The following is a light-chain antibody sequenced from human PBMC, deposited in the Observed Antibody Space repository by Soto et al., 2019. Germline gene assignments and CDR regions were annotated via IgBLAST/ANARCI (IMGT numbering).Light chain of an antibody. Sequence: QSGLTQPASGSGSPGQSITICCTGTSSDVGGYNYVSWYQQHPGKAPKLMIYDVSDRPSGVSNRFSASKSGNTASLTISGLQAEDEAEYYCSSYTSSSTYVFVTGTKVTVL. CDR3: SSYTSSSTYV. V-gene: IGLV2-14*03. J-gene: IGLJ1*01. CDR1: SSDVGGYNY. CDR2: DVS.